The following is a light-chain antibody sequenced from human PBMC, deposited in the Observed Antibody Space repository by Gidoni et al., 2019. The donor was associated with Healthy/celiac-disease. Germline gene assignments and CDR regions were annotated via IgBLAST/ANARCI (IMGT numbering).Light chain of an antibody. Sequence: DIQMTQSPSSLSASVGDRLTITCRASQSISSYLHWYQQKPGKAPNLLIYAASSLQSGVPSRFSGSGSGTDFTLTISSLQPEDFATYYCQQSYSTPPTWTFGQGTKVEIK. CDR2: AAS. CDR1: QSISSY. CDR3: QQSYSTPPTWT. J-gene: IGKJ1*01. V-gene: IGKV1-39*01.